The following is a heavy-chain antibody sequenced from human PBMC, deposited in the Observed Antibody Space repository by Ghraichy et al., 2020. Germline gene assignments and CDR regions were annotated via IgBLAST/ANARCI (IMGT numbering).Heavy chain of an antibody. CDR3: ALVGPGGTATDFDY. J-gene: IGHJ4*02. Sequence: SVKVSCKASGGTFSSYAISWVRQAPGQGLEWMGGIIPIFGTANYAQKFQGRVTITADESTSTAYMELSSLRSEDTAVYYCALVGPGGTATDFDYWGQGTLVTVSS. D-gene: IGHD2-15*01. CDR2: IIPIFGTA. V-gene: IGHV1-69*13. CDR1: GGTFSSYA.